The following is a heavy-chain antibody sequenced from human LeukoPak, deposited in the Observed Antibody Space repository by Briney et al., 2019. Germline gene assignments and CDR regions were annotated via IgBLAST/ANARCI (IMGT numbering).Heavy chain of an antibody. Sequence: PSETLSLTCTVSGGSISSSSYYWGWIRQPPGKGLEWIGTIYYSGSTYYNPSLKSRISISVDTSKNQFSLKMSSVTAADTAVYHCARVGDDRYCSGGNCYNNFDYWGQGTLVTVSS. J-gene: IGHJ4*02. V-gene: IGHV4-39*07. CDR1: GGSISSSSYY. CDR3: ARVGDDRYCSGGNCYNNFDY. CDR2: IYYSGST. D-gene: IGHD2-15*01.